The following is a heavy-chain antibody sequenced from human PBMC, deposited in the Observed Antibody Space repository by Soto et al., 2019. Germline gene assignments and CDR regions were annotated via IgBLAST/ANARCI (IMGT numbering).Heavy chain of an antibody. CDR3: ATYDVDTAMDH. V-gene: IGHV4-59*08. CDR2: IYYSGST. CDR1: IGSISLYY. D-gene: IGHD5-18*01. Sequence: QVQLQESGPGLVKPSETLSLTCPVSIGSISLYYWTWIRQPPGKGLEWIGYIYYSGSTNYNPSLKSRVTMSIDTSKNQFSLKLTSVTAADTAVYYCATYDVDTAMDHWGQGTLVTVSS. J-gene: IGHJ4*02.